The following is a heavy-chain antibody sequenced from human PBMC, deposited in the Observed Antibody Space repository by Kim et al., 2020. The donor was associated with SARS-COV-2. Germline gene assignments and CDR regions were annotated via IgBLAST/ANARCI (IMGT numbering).Heavy chain of an antibody. D-gene: IGHD3-16*02. CDR2: IRSKAYGGTT. J-gene: IGHJ4*02. CDR3: TRVDPPADMITFGGVIVNPSFDY. V-gene: IGHV3-49*03. CDR1: GFTFGDYA. Sequence: GGSLRLSCTXSGFTFGDYAMSWFRQAPGKGLEWVGFIRSKAYGGTTEYAASVKGRFTISRDDSKSIAYLQMNSLKTEDTAVYYCTRVDPPADMITFGGVIVNPSFDYWGQGTLVTVSS.